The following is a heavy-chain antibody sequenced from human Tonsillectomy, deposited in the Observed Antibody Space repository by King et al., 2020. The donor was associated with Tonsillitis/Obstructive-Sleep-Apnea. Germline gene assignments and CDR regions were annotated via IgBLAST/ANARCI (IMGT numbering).Heavy chain of an antibody. CDR2: IDYSGST. J-gene: IGHJ1*01. D-gene: IGHD4-17*01. CDR1: GGSISSYD. Sequence: QLQESGPGLVKPSENLSLTCTVSGGSISSYDWSWIRQPPGKGLEWIGYIDYSGSTNYNPSLKSRVTISVDTSKNAFSLRRSSVTDADTAVYYCARVAARGDYGVCEHFQPCGQGALVTVSS. V-gene: IGHV4-59*01. CDR3: ARVAARGDYGVCEHFQP.